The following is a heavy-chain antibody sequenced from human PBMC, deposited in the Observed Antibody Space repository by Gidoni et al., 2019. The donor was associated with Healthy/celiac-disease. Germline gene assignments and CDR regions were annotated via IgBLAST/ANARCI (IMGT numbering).Heavy chain of an antibody. Sequence: EVQLVESGGGLVQPGGSLRLSCADSGFTFSSDSMNWVRQAPGKGLEWVSYLISRISTISYADSVKCRFTISRDNAKNSLYLQMNSLRDEDTAVYSCARDRSAAGYSNWFDPWGQGTLVTVSS. CDR3: ARDRSAAGYSNWFDP. D-gene: IGHD6-13*01. J-gene: IGHJ5*02. V-gene: IGHV3-48*02. CDR1: GFTFSSDS. CDR2: LISRISTI.